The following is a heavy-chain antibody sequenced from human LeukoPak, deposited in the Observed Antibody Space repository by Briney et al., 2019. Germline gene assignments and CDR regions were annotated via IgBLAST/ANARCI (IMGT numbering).Heavy chain of an antibody. V-gene: IGHV3-30*01. Sequence: VRQAPGXXXXWVAVISYDGSNKYYADSVKGRFTISRDNSKNTLYLQMNSLRAEDTAVYYCARDYEVYAMFLADYWGQGTLVTVSS. CDR2: ISYDGSNK. J-gene: IGHJ4*02. CDR3: ARDYEVYAMFLADY. D-gene: IGHD2-8*01.